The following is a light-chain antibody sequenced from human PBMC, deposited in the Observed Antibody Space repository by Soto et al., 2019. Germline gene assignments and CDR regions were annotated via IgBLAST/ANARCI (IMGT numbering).Light chain of an antibody. CDR1: SSDVGGYDF. Sequence: QSALTQPASVSGSPGQSITISCTGTSSDVGGYDFVSWYQQHPAKAPRLIISEVTNRPSGVSYRFSGSKSGNTASLTVSGLQAEDEADYYCSSYAGRNTWVFGGGTKVTVL. J-gene: IGLJ3*02. CDR2: EVT. CDR3: SSYAGRNTWV. V-gene: IGLV2-14*01.